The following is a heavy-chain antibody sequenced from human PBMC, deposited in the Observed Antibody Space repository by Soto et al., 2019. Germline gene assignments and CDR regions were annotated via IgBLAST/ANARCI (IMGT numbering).Heavy chain of an antibody. CDR2: IIPIFGTA. J-gene: IGHJ4*02. D-gene: IGHD2-15*01. V-gene: IGHV1-69*12. Sequence: QVQLVQSGAEVKKPGSSVKVSCKASGGTFSSYAISWVRQAPGQGLEWMGGIIPIFGTANYAQKCESSARLTEDECTSTAYMEVSCLSCEDAAVYYCARDLGYCSGGSCWLVYWGQGTLVTVSS. CDR3: ARDLGYCSGGSCWLVY. CDR1: GGTFSSYA.